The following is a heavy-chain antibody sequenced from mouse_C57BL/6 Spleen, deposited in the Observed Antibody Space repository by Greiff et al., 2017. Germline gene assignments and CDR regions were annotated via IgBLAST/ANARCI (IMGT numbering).Heavy chain of an antibody. J-gene: IGHJ4*01. Sequence: QVQLQQSGAELVRPGTSVKVSCKASGYAFTNYLIAWVKQRPGQGLEWIGVINHGSGGTNYNEKFKGKATLTADKSSSIAYMQLSSLTSEDSAVYFCAREGGPYYGSTYYYAMDYWGQGTSVTVSS. CDR2: INHGSGGT. V-gene: IGHV1-54*01. CDR1: GYAFTNYL. D-gene: IGHD1-1*01. CDR3: AREGGPYYGSTYYYAMDY.